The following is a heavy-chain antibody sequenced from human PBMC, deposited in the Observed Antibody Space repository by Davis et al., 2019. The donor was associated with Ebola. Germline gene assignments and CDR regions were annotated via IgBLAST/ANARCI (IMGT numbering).Heavy chain of an antibody. J-gene: IGHJ4*02. CDR3: ARDLGMVATKGDY. CDR1: GFTFDDYA. D-gene: IGHD5-12*01. V-gene: IGHV3-9*01. CDR2: ISWSSGSI. Sequence: SLKISCAASGFTFDDYAMHWVRQAPGKGLEWVSGISWSSGSIGYADSVKGRFTISRDNAKNSLYLQMNSLRAEDTAVYYCARDLGMVATKGDYWGQGTLVTVSS.